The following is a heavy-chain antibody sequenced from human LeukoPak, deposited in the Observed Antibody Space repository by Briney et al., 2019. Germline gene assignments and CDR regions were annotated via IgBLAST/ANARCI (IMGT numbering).Heavy chain of an antibody. D-gene: IGHD2-15*01. V-gene: IGHV3-23*01. CDR1: GFTFSTYG. J-gene: IGHJ4*02. CDR3: VTRNGCSGGVCYGIEY. CDR2: ISGNGATT. Sequence: GGSLRLSCGASGFTFSTYGMSWVRQAPGKGLEWVSLISGNGATTNYADSVKGRFTISRDNSKNTVNLQMDSLRAEDTAVYYCVTRNGCSGGVCYGIEYWGQGTLVTVSS.